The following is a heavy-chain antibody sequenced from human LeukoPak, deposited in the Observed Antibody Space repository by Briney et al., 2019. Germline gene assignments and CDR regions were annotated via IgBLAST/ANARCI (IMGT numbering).Heavy chain of an antibody. CDR3: ARGFRGVYSYGSKLNFYFDY. D-gene: IGHD5-18*01. CDR1: GGSISSYY. CDR2: ISDIGSI. J-gene: IGHJ4*02. Sequence: SETLSLTCTVSGGSISSYYWSWIRQPPGKGLEWIAYISDIGSINYNPSLKSRVTISLDTSKNQFSLKLSSVTAADTAVYYCARGFRGVYSYGSKLNFYFDYWGQGTLVTVSS. V-gene: IGHV4-59*12.